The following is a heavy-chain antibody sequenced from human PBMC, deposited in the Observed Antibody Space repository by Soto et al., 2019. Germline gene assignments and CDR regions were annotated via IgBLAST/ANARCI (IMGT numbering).Heavy chain of an antibody. CDR2: IKRKSDGETT. J-gene: IGHJ3*02. Sequence: EVQLVESGGDLVNPGGSLRLSCAASGFTFSHVWMSWVRKAPGKWLEWVGPIKRKSDGETTDYAAPVKGRFTISRDDSINMLFLQMNSLKTEDTAVYYCTTEQYCSSNTCPGAFDMWGQGTMVTVSS. CDR1: GFTFSHVW. CDR3: TTEQYCSSNTCPGAFDM. V-gene: IGHV3-15*01. D-gene: IGHD2-2*01.